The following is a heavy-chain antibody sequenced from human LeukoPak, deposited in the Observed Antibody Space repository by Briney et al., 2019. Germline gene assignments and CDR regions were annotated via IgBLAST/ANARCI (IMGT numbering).Heavy chain of an antibody. D-gene: IGHD5-18*01. V-gene: IGHV3-53*01. Sequence: PGGSLRLSCAVSGFTFSSNYMTWVRQAPGKGLEGVSVIYSGGSIYYSDSVRGRFTISRDISKNTVDLQLNSLRAEDTAVYYCASGKETSMAQGYWGQGTLVTVSS. CDR3: ASGKETSMAQGY. J-gene: IGHJ4*02. CDR2: IYSGGSI. CDR1: GFTFSSNY.